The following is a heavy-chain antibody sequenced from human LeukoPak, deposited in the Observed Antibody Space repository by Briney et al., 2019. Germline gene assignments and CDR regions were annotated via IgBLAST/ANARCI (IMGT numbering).Heavy chain of an antibody. Sequence: PGGSLRLSCAASGFTFSSYGMHWVRQAPGKGLEWVAFIRYDGSNKKYADSVKGRFTISRDNSKNTLFVQMNSPRAEDTAVYYCAKDYGISGTGGAWLDPWGQGTLVTVSS. D-gene: IGHD1-20*01. CDR3: AKDYGISGTGGAWLDP. J-gene: IGHJ5*02. CDR1: GFTFSSYG. CDR2: IRYDGSNK. V-gene: IGHV3-30*02.